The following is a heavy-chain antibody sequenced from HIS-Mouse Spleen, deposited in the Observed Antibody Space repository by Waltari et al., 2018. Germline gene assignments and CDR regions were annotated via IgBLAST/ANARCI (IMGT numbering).Heavy chain of an antibody. Sequence: QVQLVESGGGVVQPGRSLRLSCAASGFTFSSYGMHWVRQAPGKGLEMVEAISYDRSNKYYADSVKGRFTISTENSKNTLYLQMNSLRAEDTAVYYCAKDKHHAFDYWGQGTLVTVSS. J-gene: IGHJ4*02. CDR2: ISYDRSNK. CDR1: GFTFSSYG. V-gene: IGHV3-30*18. CDR3: AKDKHHAFDY.